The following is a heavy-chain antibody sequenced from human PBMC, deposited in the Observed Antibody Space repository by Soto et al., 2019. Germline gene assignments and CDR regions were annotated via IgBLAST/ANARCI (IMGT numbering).Heavy chain of an antibody. CDR2: ISSNGGST. V-gene: IGHV3-64D*06. CDR1: GFTFSSYA. CDR3: VKDRYVDY. Sequence: PGGSLRLSCSVFGFTFSSYAMHWVRQAPGRGLQYVSSISSNGGSTYYADSVKGRFTISRDNSKNTLHLQMSSLRVEDTAVYYCVKDRYVDYWGQGTLVTVSS. J-gene: IGHJ4*02.